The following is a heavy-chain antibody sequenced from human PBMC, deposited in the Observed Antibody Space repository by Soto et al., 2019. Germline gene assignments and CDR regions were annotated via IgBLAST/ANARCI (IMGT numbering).Heavy chain of an antibody. CDR1: GYTFTHYH. J-gene: IGHJ4*02. CDR2: INPNGGST. V-gene: IGHV1-46*01. CDR3: ALPKNTLGWYNF. D-gene: IGHD6-19*01. Sequence: QVQVVQSGAEVKKPGASVKVSCKTSGYTFTHYHVLWVRQAPGQGLEWMGAINPNGGSTTYARHLQGRVTMTSDSSTSTVYMEMGSLRSDDSAVYYCALPKNTLGWYNFWGQGTLVTVS.